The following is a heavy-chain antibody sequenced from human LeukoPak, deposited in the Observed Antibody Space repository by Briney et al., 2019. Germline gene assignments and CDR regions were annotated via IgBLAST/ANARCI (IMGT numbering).Heavy chain of an antibody. V-gene: IGHV3-21*01. Sequence: GGSLRLSCAASGFTFSTYTMSWARQAPGKGLEWVSSISTGSSYKYYADSVKGRFTISRDNAKNSLYLQMNSLRAEDTAVYYCARDWEIYYYDSSGYSPHDYWGQGTLVTVS. CDR1: GFTFSTYT. D-gene: IGHD3-22*01. CDR2: ISTGSSYK. CDR3: ARDWEIYYYDSSGYSPHDY. J-gene: IGHJ4*02.